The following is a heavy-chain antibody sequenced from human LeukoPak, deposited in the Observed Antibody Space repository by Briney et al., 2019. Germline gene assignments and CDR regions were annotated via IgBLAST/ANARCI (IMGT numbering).Heavy chain of an antibody. J-gene: IGHJ4*02. Sequence: GGSLRLSCAASGFTFSSYAMSWVRQAPGKGLEWVSIISGSGDITHYADSVKGRFTISRDNPKNTLYLQMNSLRAEDTAVYYCANPPGFDYWGQGTLVTVSS. CDR3: ANPPGFDY. CDR1: GFTFSSYA. V-gene: IGHV3-23*01. CDR2: ISGSGDIT.